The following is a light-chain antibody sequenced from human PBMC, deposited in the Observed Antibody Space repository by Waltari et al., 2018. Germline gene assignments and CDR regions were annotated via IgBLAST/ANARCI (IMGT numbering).Light chain of an antibody. CDR3: QQYGYSRST. V-gene: IGKV3-20*01. J-gene: IGKJ4*01. CDR1: PSVGGDF. CDR2: GSS. Sequence: EIVLTQSPGTLSLSPGDRATLSCRASPSVGGDFLAWFQQKPGQAPRLLISGSSSRATGIPDRFSGSGSGTDFTLTISRLEPEDFAVYYCQQYGYSRSTFGGGTKVEIK.